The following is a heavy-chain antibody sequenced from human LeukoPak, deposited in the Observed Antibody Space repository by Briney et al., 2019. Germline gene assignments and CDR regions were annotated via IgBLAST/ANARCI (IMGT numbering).Heavy chain of an antibody. J-gene: IGHJ6*03. Sequence: PSEALSLTCTVSVGSTTSANSYWGWIRQPPGKGLEWIGNIDSDGTSHYSPVLKSQVTISLDTSKRHFSLRLTSVIAADSAVYYWAGLIDYGGYYFYYYMDVWGKGTTVTVSS. V-gene: IGHV4-39*02. CDR3: AGLIDYGGYYFYYYMDV. D-gene: IGHD4-17*01. CDR1: VGSTTSANSY. CDR2: IDSDGTS.